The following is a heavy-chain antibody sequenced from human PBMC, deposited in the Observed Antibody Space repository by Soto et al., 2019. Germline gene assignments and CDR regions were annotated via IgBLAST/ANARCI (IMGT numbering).Heavy chain of an antibody. J-gene: IGHJ4*02. V-gene: IGHV3-30*18. CDR1: GFTFSSYG. CDR2: ISYDGSNK. D-gene: IGHD6-19*01. Sequence: PGGSLRLSCAASGFTFSSYGMHWVRQAPGKGLEWVAVISYDGSNKYYADSVKGRFTISRDNSKNTLYLQMNSLRAEDTAVYYCAKDLGAASAGSDYFDYWGQGTLVTVS. CDR3: AKDLGAASAGSDYFDY.